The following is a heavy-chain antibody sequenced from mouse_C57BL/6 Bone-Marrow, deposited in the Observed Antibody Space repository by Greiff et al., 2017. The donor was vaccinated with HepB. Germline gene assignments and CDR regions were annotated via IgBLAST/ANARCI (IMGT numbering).Heavy chain of an antibody. V-gene: IGHV1-62-2*01. CDR2: FYPGSGSI. CDR1: GYTFTEYT. J-gene: IGHJ3*01. D-gene: IGHD3-2*02. CDR3: ARHEQTAQATFAWFAY. Sequence: VQLQESGAELVKPGASVKLSCKASGYTFTEYTIHWVKQRSGQGLEWIGWFYPGSGSIKYNEKFKDKATLTADKSSSTVYMELSRLTSEDSAVYFCARHEQTAQATFAWFAYWGQGTLVTVSA.